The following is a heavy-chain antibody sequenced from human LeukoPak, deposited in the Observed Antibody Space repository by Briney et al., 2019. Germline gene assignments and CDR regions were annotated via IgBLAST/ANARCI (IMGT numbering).Heavy chain of an antibody. V-gene: IGHV3-30*02. J-gene: IGHJ4*02. CDR2: IQNDGSYK. Sequence: PGGSLRLSCAASGFTFTSHGMHWVRQAPGKGLEWVAFIQNDGSYKNYADSVKGRFIISRDNSKNTLYLQMNSLRTEDTADYYCAKRGTVTSNFEYWGQGTLVTVSS. CDR1: GFTFTSHG. CDR3: AKRGTVTSNFEY. D-gene: IGHD4-17*01.